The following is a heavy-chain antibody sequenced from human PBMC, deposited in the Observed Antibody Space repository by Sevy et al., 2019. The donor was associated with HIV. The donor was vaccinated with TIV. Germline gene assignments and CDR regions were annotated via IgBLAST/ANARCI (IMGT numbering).Heavy chain of an antibody. V-gene: IGHV3-30*18. CDR1: GFSFSYYG. J-gene: IGHJ6*02. D-gene: IGHD1-26*01. CDR3: ANAYSGSYSHSYLYALDV. Sequence: GGCLRLSCIGSGFSFSYYGIHWVRQAPGKGLDWVALISHDGINEYYADSAKGRFTISRDNSKNTVYLEMNSLRNEDTAIYFCANAYSGSYSHSYLYALDVWGQGTTVTVSS. CDR2: ISHDGINE.